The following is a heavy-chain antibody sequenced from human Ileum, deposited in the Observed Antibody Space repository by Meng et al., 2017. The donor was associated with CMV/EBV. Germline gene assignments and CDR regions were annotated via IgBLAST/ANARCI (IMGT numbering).Heavy chain of an antibody. V-gene: IGHV3-48*04. Sequence: GESLKISCAASGFTFSSHDMNWVRQAPGEGLEWVSYIGLSDDALSYAESVQGRFTVSRDDAKNLLYLQMNSLGVEDTAVYYCVRDSPGIEDFDHWGQGTLVTVSS. CDR3: VRDSPGIEDFDH. CDR2: IGLSDDAL. CDR1: GFTFSSHD. J-gene: IGHJ4*02.